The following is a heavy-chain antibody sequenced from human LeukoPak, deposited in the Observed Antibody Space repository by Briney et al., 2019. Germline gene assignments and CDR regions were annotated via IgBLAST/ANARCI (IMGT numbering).Heavy chain of an antibody. Sequence: PGGSLRLSCAASGFTFSSYGMHWVRQAPGKGLEWVAVISYDGSNKYYADSVKGRFTISRDNSKNTLYLQMNSLRAEDTAVYYCARVDVLLWFGVMDVWGKGTTVTISS. V-gene: IGHV3-30*03. CDR1: GFTFSSYG. J-gene: IGHJ6*03. CDR2: ISYDGSNK. CDR3: ARVDVLLWFGVMDV. D-gene: IGHD3-10*01.